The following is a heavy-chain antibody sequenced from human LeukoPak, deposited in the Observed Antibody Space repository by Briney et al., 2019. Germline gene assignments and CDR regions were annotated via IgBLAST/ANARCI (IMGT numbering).Heavy chain of an antibody. CDR1: GGSFSGYY. D-gene: IGHD6-13*01. CDR3: AGQQLERGEDH. CDR2: INHSGST. J-gene: IGHJ4*02. Sequence: SETLSLTCAVYGGSFSGYYWSWIRQPPGKGLEWIGEINHSGSTNYNPSLKSRVSISLDTSKNQFSLMVNSVTAADTAVYFCAGQQLERGEDHWGQGTLVIVSS. V-gene: IGHV4-34*01.